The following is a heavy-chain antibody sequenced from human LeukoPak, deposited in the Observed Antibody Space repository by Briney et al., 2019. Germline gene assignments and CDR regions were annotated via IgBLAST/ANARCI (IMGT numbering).Heavy chain of an antibody. CDR1: GYTFTGYY. CDR3: ARDIYDFWSGYYTDYYYYYMDV. D-gene: IGHD3-3*01. CDR2: ISAYNGNT. J-gene: IGHJ6*03. Sequence: AASVKVSCKTSGYTFTGYYIHWVRQAPGQGLEWMGWISAYNGNTNYAQKLQGRVTMTTDTSTSTAYMELRSLRSDDTAVYYCARDIYDFWSGYYTDYYYYYMDVWGKGTTVTVSS. V-gene: IGHV1-18*04.